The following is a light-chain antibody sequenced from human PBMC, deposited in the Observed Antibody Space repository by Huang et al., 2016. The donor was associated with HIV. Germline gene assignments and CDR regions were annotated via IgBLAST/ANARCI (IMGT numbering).Light chain of an antibody. CDR3: QQYDDWPRT. Sequence: VMTQSPASLPVSPGDRATLFCRARQNINNNLAWYQKRPGQAPSRLIYGAPTRATGVPPRVSGSRSGTNFTLTITSLQSEDFALYYCQQYDDWPRTFGQGTKVEV. CDR2: GAP. J-gene: IGKJ1*01. V-gene: IGKV3-15*01. CDR1: QNINNN.